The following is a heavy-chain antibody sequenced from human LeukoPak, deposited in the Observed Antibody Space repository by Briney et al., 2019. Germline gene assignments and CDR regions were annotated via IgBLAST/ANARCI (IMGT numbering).Heavy chain of an antibody. V-gene: IGHV4-39*01. CDR1: GGSISSSSYY. J-gene: IGHJ6*04. Sequence: PSETLSLTCTVSGGSISSSSYYWGWIRQPPGKGLEWIGSIYYSGSTYYNPSLKSRVTISVDTSKNQFSLKLSSVTAADTAVYYCARHSPHDFIVDVWGKGTTVTVSS. D-gene: IGHD1-1*01. CDR3: ARHSPHDFIVDV. CDR2: IYYSGST.